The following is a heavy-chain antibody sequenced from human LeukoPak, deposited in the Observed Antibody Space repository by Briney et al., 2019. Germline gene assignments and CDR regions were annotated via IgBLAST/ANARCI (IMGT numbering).Heavy chain of an antibody. Sequence: SETLSLTCTVSGGSISSSGFSWGWIRQPPGKGLEWIGSVYYSGSTYFNPSLNSRVTISVDTSKNHFSLTLSSVTAADTALYFCARRGSDYKLDYWGQGILVTVSS. V-gene: IGHV4-39*02. J-gene: IGHJ4*02. D-gene: IGHD4-11*01. CDR3: ARRGSDYKLDY. CDR2: VYYSGST. CDR1: GGSISSSGFS.